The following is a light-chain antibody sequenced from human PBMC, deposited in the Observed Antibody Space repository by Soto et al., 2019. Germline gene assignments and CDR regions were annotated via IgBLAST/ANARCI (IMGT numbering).Light chain of an antibody. CDR3: QQSYSTPIT. J-gene: IGKJ5*01. Sequence: DIQMTQSPSSLSASVGDRVSITCRASQSISSFLNWYQQKPGKAPQLLIYTASNLHSGVPSRFSGSESGTDFTLTITSLQPEDFATYYCQQSYSTPITFGQGTRLEIK. CDR1: QSISSF. V-gene: IGKV1-39*01. CDR2: TAS.